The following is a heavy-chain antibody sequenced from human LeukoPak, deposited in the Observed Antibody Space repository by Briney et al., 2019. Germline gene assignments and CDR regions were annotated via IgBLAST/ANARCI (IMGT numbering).Heavy chain of an antibody. Sequence: GGSLRLSCAASGFSFSTDAMTWVRQAPGKGLQWVSAISGSGGDTYYADSAKGRFTISRDNSKNTLYLQMNSLRAEDTAVYYCAKDDNYYGSGSYLDYWGQGTLVTVSS. D-gene: IGHD3-10*01. CDR3: AKDDNYYGSGSYLDY. CDR1: GFSFSTDA. J-gene: IGHJ4*02. CDR2: ISGSGGDT. V-gene: IGHV3-23*01.